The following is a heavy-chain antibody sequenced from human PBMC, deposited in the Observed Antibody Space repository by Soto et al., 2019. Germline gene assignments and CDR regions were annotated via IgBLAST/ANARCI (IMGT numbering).Heavy chain of an antibody. CDR3: SFAPSWTYHLTRC. D-gene: IGHD2-2*01. CDR2: IVPMNGSL. Sequence: SSVKVSCKASGGMFYSSAINWGRQAPGQGLEWMGGIVPMNGSLKYAQEFLGRVTISADASATTAYMDLSGLKFEDTAVYYCSFAPSWTYHLTRCWGRGCKVTVAS. J-gene: IGHJ6*01. CDR1: GGMFYSSA. V-gene: IGHV1-69*13.